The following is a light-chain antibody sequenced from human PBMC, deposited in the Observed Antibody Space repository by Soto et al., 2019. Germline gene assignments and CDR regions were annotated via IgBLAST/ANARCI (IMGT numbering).Light chain of an antibody. V-gene: IGKV4-1*01. CDR3: QQHYSSPRT. Sequence: DIVMTQSPDSLAVSLGERATINCKSSQRVLYSSNNKNYLAWYQQKPGQPPKLLIYWASTRESGVPDRFSGSGSGTDFTLTISSLQAEDVAVYYCQQHYSSPRTFGQGTKVEIK. CDR2: WAS. J-gene: IGKJ1*01. CDR1: QRVLYSSNNKNY.